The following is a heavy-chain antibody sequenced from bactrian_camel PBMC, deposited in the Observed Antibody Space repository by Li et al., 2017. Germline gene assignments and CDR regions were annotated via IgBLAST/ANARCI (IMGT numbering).Heavy chain of an antibody. Sequence: HVQLVESGGGSVQTGGSLRLSCAASGYTYRRTVMAWFRQAPGKEREGVAAIDSDGDTDYAGSVKGRFSISKGNDKSTLYLQMNNLKPEDTAMYYCAAVRYGVTWYPLCRARSADFGYWGQGTQVTVS. CDR2: IDSDGDT. CDR3: AAVRYGVTWYPLCRARSADFGY. V-gene: IGHV3S53*01. D-gene: IGHD6*01. J-gene: IGHJ6*01. CDR1: GYTYRRTV.